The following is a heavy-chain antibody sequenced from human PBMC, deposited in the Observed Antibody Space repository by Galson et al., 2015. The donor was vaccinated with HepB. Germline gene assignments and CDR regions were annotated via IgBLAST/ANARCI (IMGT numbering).Heavy chain of an antibody. CDR1: GFTLSSYS. J-gene: IGHJ3*02. CDR3: AREEGGSWYEAFDI. CDR2: IGSRTSDT. Sequence: LRLSCAASGFTLSSYSMNWVRQAPGKGLEWVSSIGSRTSDTFYADSLKGRFTISRDNAKNSLFLQMNNLRAEDTAVYYCAREEGGSWYEAFDIWGQGTMVTVSS. D-gene: IGHD6-13*01. V-gene: IGHV3-21*01.